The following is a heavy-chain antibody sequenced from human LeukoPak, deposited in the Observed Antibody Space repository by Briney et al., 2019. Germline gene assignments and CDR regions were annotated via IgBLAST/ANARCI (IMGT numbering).Heavy chain of an antibody. D-gene: IGHD2-2*01. V-gene: IGHV3-21*01. J-gene: IGHJ4*02. CDR3: VRVACSSTNCATVDY. CDR1: GFTFSSYS. Sequence: KSGGSLRLSCAASGFTFSSYSMNWVRQAPGKGLEWVSSISSSSSYIYYADSVKGRFTISRDNAKNSLYLQMNSLRAEDTAVYYCVRVACSSTNCATVDYWGQGTLVTVSS. CDR2: ISSSSSYI.